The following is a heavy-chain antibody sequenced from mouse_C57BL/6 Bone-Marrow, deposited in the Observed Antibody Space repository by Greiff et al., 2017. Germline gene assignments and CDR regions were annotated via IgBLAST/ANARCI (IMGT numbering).Heavy chain of an antibody. CDR3: ASSYYDCDEYFDV. V-gene: IGHV1-69*01. Sequence: VQLQQPGAELVMPGASVKLSCKASGYTFTSYWMHWVKQRPGQGLEWIGEIDPSDSYTNYNQKFKGKSTLTVDKSSSTAYMQLSSLTSEDSAVYDCASSYYDCDEYFDVWGTGTTVTVSS. D-gene: IGHD2-4*01. CDR2: IDPSDSYT. CDR1: GYTFTSYW. J-gene: IGHJ1*03.